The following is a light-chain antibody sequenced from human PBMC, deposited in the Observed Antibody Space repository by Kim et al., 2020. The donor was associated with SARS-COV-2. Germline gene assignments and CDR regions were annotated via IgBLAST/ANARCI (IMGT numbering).Light chain of an antibody. J-gene: IGKJ4*01. CDR2: GAS. CDR1: QSISSSY. Sequence: SPGERATLSGRASQSISSSYLAWYQQKPGQAPRLLIYGASSRATGIPDRFSGSGSGTDFTLTISGLEPEDSAVYYCQQYGRSPLTFGGGTKVDIK. V-gene: IGKV3-20*01. CDR3: QQYGRSPLT.